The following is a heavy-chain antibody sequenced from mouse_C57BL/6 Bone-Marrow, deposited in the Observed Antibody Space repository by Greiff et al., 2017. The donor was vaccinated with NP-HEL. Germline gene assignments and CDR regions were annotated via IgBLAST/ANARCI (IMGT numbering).Heavy chain of an antibody. CDR2: INPNNGGT. CDR3: ARSGFCYFDY. V-gene: IGHV1-26*01. J-gene: IGHJ2*01. D-gene: IGHD3-1*01. CDR1: GYTFTDYY. Sequence: VQLQQSGPELVKPGASVKISCKASGYTFTDYYMNWVKQSHGKSLEWIGDINPNNGGTSYNQKFKGKATLTVDQSSSTAYMELRSLTSEDSAVYYCARSGFCYFDYWGQGTTLTVSS.